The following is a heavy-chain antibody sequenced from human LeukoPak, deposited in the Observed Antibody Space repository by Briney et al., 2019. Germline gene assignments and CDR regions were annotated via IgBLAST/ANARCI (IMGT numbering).Heavy chain of an antibody. CDR1: GFTFSSYA. CDR3: AKRVVAATRPYYYGMDV. Sequence: GGSLRLSCAASGFTFSSYAMSWVRQAPGKGLEWVSAISGSGGSTYYADSVKGRFTISRDNSKSTLYLQMNSLRAEGTAVYYCAKRVVAATRPYYYGMDVWGQGTTVTVSS. V-gene: IGHV3-23*01. J-gene: IGHJ6*02. CDR2: ISGSGGST. D-gene: IGHD2-15*01.